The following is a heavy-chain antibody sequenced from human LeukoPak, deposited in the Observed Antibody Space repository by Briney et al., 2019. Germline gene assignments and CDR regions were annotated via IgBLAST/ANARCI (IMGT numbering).Heavy chain of an antibody. D-gene: IGHD6-19*01. V-gene: IGHV4-59*01. Sequence: SETLSLTCTVSGGSISSYYWSWLRQPPGKGLEGIGYIYYSGSTNYNPSLTSRVTISVDTSKNQFSLKLSSVTAADTAVYYCAQTGHSSGWYPKLTTRYYYMDVWGKGTTVTVSS. CDR1: GGSISSYY. J-gene: IGHJ6*03. CDR2: IYYSGST. CDR3: AQTGHSSGWYPKLTTRYYYMDV.